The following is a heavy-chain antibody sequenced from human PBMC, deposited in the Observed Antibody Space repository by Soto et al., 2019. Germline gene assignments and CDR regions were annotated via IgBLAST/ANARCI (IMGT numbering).Heavy chain of an antibody. CDR2: MKPDSGNK. CDR1: GYTFTNYD. V-gene: IGHV1-8*01. D-gene: IGHD3-16*01. J-gene: IGHJ5*02. CDR3: ARGRFRRTWFDP. Sequence: QVQLVQSGAEVKKPGASVKVSCKASGYTFTNYDIHWVRQATGQGLEWMGWMKPDSGNKGQSKQCQGRVTMTRDTSISTAYMEMSSLRSEDTAVYYCARGRFRRTWFDPWGQGTLVTVSS.